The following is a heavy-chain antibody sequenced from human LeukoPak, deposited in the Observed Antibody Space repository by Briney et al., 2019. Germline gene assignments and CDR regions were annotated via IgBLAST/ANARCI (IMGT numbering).Heavy chain of an antibody. J-gene: IGHJ4*02. CDR3: ARALSTAAGYYFDY. D-gene: IGHD6-13*01. V-gene: IGHV4-30-2*01. CDR2: IYHSGTT. Sequence: SETLSLTCAVSGGSISNGGYSWSWIRQPPGKGLEWIGLIYHSGTTHYSPSLKSRLTFSLDKSKNQFSLKLTSVTAADTAVYYCARALSTAAGYYFDYWGQGTLVTVSS. CDR1: GGSISNGGYS.